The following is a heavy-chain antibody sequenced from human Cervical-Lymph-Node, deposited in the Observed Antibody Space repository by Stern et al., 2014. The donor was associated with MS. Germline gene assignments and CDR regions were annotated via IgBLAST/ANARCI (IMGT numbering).Heavy chain of an antibody. Sequence: EVQLVESGGGLVQPGGSLRLSCIASGFTFTDYYMDWVRQAPGSGLEWIARIRPRARSYNTAYAASVKGRFTISRDDSKNSLYLQMNSLKTDDTALYYCVRGRNSFDYWGQGALVTVSS. CDR3: VRGRNSFDY. CDR2: IRPRARSYNT. J-gene: IGHJ4*02. CDR1: GFTFTDYY. V-gene: IGHV3-72*01.